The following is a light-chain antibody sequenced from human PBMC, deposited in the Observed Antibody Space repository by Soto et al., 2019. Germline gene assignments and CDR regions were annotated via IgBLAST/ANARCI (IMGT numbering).Light chain of an antibody. V-gene: IGKV3-20*01. CDR2: GAS. J-gene: IGKJ2*01. Sequence: EIVLTQSPGTLSLSPGEGATLSCRASQIVISNYLAWYQKKPGQAPRLLIYGASSRATGIPDRFSGSGSGTDFTFTISRLEPEDFAVYYCQQYDSSAHTFGQGTKLELK. CDR1: QIVISNY. CDR3: QQYDSSAHT.